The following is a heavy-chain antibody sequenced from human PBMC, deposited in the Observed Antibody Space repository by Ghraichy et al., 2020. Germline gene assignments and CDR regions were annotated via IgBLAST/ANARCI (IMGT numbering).Heavy chain of an antibody. CDR1: GFTVSSNY. CDR3: ARGPLGYFDL. CDR2: IYRAGYS. V-gene: IGHV3-53*01. Sequence: GGSLRLSCAASGFTVSSNYMSWVRQAPGKGLEWVSVIYRAGYSYYADSVKGQFTISRDNSKNTLFLQMNSLRAEDTAVYYCARGPLGYFDLWGRGTLVTVSS. J-gene: IGHJ2*01.